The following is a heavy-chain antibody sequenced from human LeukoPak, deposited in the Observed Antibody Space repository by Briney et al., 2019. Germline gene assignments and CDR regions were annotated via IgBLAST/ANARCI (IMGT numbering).Heavy chain of an antibody. J-gene: IGHJ3*02. V-gene: IGHV3-48*02. D-gene: IGHD3-22*01. CDR3: ARVPITMMGGSAFDI. CDR2: ISSSSSTI. Sequence: PGGSLRLSCAASGFTVSTNYMSWVRQAPGKGLEWVSYISSSSSTIYYADSVKGRFTISRDNAKNSLYLQMNSLRDEDTAVYYCARVPITMMGGSAFDIWGQGTMVTVSS. CDR1: GFTVSTNY.